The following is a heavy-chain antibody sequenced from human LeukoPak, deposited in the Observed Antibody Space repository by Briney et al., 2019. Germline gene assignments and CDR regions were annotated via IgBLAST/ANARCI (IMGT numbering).Heavy chain of an antibody. CDR2: IIPIFGTA. V-gene: IGHV1-69*05. CDR1: GYTFTSYG. D-gene: IGHD3-22*01. Sequence: SVKVSCKASGYTFTSYGISWVRQAPGQGLEWMGGIIPIFGTANYAQKFQGRVTNTTDESTSTAYMELSSLRSEDTAVYYCATAYDSSGYRAEYFQHWGQGTLVTVSS. CDR3: ATAYDSSGYRAEYFQH. J-gene: IGHJ1*01.